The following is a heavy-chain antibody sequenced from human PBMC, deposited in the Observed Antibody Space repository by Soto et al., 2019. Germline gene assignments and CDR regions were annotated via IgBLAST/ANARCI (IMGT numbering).Heavy chain of an antibody. D-gene: IGHD2-2*03. V-gene: IGHV4-39*01. CDR2: IYYTGNT. CDR3: ARHVRAGYCSYTTCPLGFFDN. CDR1: GGSITSSTYY. Sequence: PSETLSLTCTVSGGSITSSTYYWGWIRQPPGKGLEWIGSIYYTGNTYYSPSLQSRVTISVDTSKKQFSLKLSSVTAADTATYYCARHVRAGYCSYTTCPLGFFDNWGQGTPVTVSS. J-gene: IGHJ4*02.